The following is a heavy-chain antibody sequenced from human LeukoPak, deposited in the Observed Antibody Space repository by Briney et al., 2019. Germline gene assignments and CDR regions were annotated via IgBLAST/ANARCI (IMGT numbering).Heavy chain of an antibody. CDR1: GFTFSSYA. J-gene: IGHJ4*02. D-gene: IGHD2-15*01. V-gene: IGHV3-23*01. Sequence: GGSLRLSCAASGFTFSSYAMSWVRQAPGKGLEWVSAISGSGGSTYYADSVKGRFTISRDNSKNTLYLQMNSLRVEDTAVYYCAKGNYCSGGSCRWGYFDYWGQGTLVTVSS. CDR3: AKGNYCSGGSCRWGYFDY. CDR2: ISGSGGST.